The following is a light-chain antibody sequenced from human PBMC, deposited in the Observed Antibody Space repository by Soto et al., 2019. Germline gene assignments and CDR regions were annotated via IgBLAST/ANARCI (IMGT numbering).Light chain of an antibody. V-gene: IGKV3-15*01. CDR1: QSVSSY. J-gene: IGKJ1*01. Sequence: EIGFARSPGTRSGARGERATVCCRASQSVSSYLAWFQQQPGQAPTLLIYGASTRATGIPARFSGSGSGTEFTLTISSLQSEDIGVYYCQQYDRWPRTFGQGTKVDIK. CDR2: GAS. CDR3: QQYDRWPRT.